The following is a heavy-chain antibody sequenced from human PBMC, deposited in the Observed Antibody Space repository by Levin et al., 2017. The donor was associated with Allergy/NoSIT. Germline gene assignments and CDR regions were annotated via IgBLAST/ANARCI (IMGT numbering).Heavy chain of an antibody. D-gene: IGHD6-19*01. V-gene: IGHV3-9*01. J-gene: IGHJ4*02. CDR1: GFTFDDYA. CDR3: AKDIGIAVAGEGYFDY. CDR2: ISWNSGSI. Sequence: SLKISCAASGFTFDDYAMHWVRQAPGKGLEWVSGISWNSGSIGYADSVKGRFTISRDNAKNSLYLQMNSLRAEDTALYYCAKDIGIAVAGEGYFDYWGQGTLVTVSS.